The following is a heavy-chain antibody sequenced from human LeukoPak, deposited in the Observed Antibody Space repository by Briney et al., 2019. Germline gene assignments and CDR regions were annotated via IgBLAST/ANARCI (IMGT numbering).Heavy chain of an antibody. J-gene: IGHJ2*01. V-gene: IGHV3-49*04. CDR1: GFTFGDYG. D-gene: IGHD2-15*01. CDR3: TRDFGDIVVVVAAWYFDL. CDR2: IRSKAYGGTT. Sequence: PGGSLRLSCTASGFTFGDYGMSWVRQAPGKGLEWVGFIRSKAYGGTTEYAASVKGRFTISRDDSKSIAYLQMNSLKTEDTAVYYCTRDFGDIVVVVAAWYFDLWGRGTLVTVSS.